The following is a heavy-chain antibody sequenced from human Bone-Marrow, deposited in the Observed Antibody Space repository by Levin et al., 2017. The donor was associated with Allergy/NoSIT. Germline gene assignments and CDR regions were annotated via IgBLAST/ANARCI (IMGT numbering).Heavy chain of an antibody. CDR3: ARDPMYYYDSSGDYLFDY. CDR1: GFTFSSYA. D-gene: IGHD3-22*01. Sequence: GGSLRLSCAASGFTFSSYAMHWVRQAPGKGLEWVAVISYDGSNKYYADSVKGRFTISRDNSKNTLYLQMNSLRAEDTAVYYCARDPMYYYDSSGDYLFDYWGQGTLVTVSS. J-gene: IGHJ4*02. V-gene: IGHV3-30-3*01. CDR2: ISYDGSNK.